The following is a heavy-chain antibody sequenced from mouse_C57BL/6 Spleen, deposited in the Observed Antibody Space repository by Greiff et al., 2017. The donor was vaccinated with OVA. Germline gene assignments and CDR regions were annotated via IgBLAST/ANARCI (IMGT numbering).Heavy chain of an antibody. CDR3: ARPHYDYDYAMDY. CDR1: GFTFSDYY. Sequence: EVQVVESGGGLVQPGGSLKLSCAASGFTFSDYYMYWVRQTPEKRLEWVAYISNGGGSTYYPDTVKGRFTISRDNAKNTLYLQMSRLKSEDTAMYYCARPHYDYDYAMDYWGQGTSVTVSS. CDR2: ISNGGGST. V-gene: IGHV5-12*01. J-gene: IGHJ4*01. D-gene: IGHD2-4*01.